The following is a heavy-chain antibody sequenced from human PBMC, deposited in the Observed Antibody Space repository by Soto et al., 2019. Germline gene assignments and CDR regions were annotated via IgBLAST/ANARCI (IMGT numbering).Heavy chain of an antibody. Sequence: QVQLQESGPGLLKPSETLFLTCTVSGGSIKNYYWNWIRQPAGKGLEWIGRIYSSGSTNYNPSLKSRVTMLVDTSKSQFSLSLNSVTAADTAVYYCAGIGEDIYYGMDVWGQGTTVTVSS. CDR2: IYSSGST. CDR3: AGIGEDIYYGMDV. V-gene: IGHV4-4*07. CDR1: GGSIKNYY. D-gene: IGHD2-15*01. J-gene: IGHJ6*02.